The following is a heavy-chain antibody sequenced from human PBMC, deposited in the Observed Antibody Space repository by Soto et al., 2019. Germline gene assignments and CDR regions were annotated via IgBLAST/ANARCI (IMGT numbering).Heavy chain of an antibody. D-gene: IGHD3-3*01. CDR2: IYYSGST. V-gene: IGHV4-31*03. Sequence: QVQLQESGPGLVKPSQTLSLTCTVSGGSISSGGYYWSWIRQPPGKGLEWIGYIYYSGSTYYNPSLKSRVTISVDTSKNQFSLKLSSVTAADTAVYYCARGGRFLEWLEGGSFDYWGQGTLVTVSS. J-gene: IGHJ4*02. CDR1: GGSISSGGYY. CDR3: ARGGRFLEWLEGGSFDY.